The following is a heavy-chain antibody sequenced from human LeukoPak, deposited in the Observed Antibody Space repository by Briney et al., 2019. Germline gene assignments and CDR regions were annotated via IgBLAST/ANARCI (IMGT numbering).Heavy chain of an antibody. V-gene: IGHV1-69*13. J-gene: IGHJ5*02. CDR1: GGTFSSYA. CDR2: IIPIFGTA. Sequence: ASVKVSCKASGGTFSSYAISWVQQAPGQGLEWMGGIIPIFGTANYAQKFQGRVTITADESTSTAYMELSSLRSEDTAVYYCARDGEGVAISVNYWFDPWGQGTLVTVSS. CDR3: ARDGEGVAISVNYWFDP. D-gene: IGHD3-10*01.